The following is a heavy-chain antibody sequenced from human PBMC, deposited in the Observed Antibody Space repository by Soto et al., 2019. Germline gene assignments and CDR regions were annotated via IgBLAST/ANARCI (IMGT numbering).Heavy chain of an antibody. CDR2: MNPNSGNT. Sequence: QVQLVQSGAEVKKPGASVKFSCKASGYTFTSYDINWVRQATGQGLEWMRWMNPNSGNTGYAQKFQGRVTMTRNTSISTAYMELSSLRSEDTAVYYCARGVSCSGGSCYSEVDYWGQGTLVTVSS. J-gene: IGHJ4*02. V-gene: IGHV1-8*01. CDR3: ARGVSCSGGSCYSEVDY. CDR1: GYTFTSYD. D-gene: IGHD2-15*01.